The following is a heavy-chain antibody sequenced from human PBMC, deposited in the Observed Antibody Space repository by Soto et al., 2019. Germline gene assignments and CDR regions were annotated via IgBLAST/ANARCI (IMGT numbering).Heavy chain of an antibody. CDR2: IYPGDSDT. CDR3: ARLWLSNYYYYGMDV. Sequence: ECLTIACTCAGCSFTRYWIGWVRQMPGKGLEWMGIIYPGDSDTRYSPSFQGQVTISADKSISTAYLQWSSLKASDTAMYYCARLWLSNYYYYGMDVWGQGTTVTVSS. CDR1: GCSFTRYW. D-gene: IGHD3-10*01. V-gene: IGHV5-51*01. J-gene: IGHJ6*02.